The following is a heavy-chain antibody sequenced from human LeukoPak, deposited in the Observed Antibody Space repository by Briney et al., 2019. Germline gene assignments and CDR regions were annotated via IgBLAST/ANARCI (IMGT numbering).Heavy chain of an antibody. CDR2: IHSSGST. V-gene: IGHV4-4*07. Sequence: TSETLSLTCTVSGGSISNDYWSWIRQPAGKGLEWIGRIHSSGSTNYNPSLKSRVTMSVDTSKNQFSLMLRSVTAADTAVYYCARDGAPRWFDPWGQGTLVTVSS. CDR3: ARDGAPRWFDP. CDR1: GGSISNDY. D-gene: IGHD3-16*01. J-gene: IGHJ5*02.